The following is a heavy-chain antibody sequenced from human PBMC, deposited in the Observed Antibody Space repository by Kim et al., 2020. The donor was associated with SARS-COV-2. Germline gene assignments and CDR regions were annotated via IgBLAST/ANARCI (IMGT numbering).Heavy chain of an antibody. CDR2: FSHDGGGR. V-gene: IGHV3-30*18. D-gene: IGHD3-3*01. J-gene: IGHJ4*02. CDR1: GFTASGFTFSNHR. CDR3: AKEAGDFCSGFSYAFDY. Sequence: GGSLRLSCAASGFTASGFTFSNHRMHWVRQAPGKGLEWAAVFSHDGGGRYYADSVMGRFNFTRDNSQNIIYLEMNSLREEDTAVYYCAKEAGDFCSGFSYAFDYWGQGTLVTVSS.